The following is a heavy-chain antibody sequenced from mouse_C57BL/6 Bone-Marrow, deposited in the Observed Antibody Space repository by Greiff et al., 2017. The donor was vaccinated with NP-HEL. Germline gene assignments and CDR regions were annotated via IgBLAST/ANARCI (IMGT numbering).Heavy chain of an antibody. CDR2: ISSGSSTI. J-gene: IGHJ3*01. V-gene: IGHV5-17*01. Sequence: EVMLVESGGGLVKPGGSLKLSCAASGFTFSDYGMHWVRQAPEKGLEWVAYISSGSSTIYYADTVKGRFTISRDNAKNTLFLQMTSLRSEDTAMYYCARNLLLITTVPFAYWGQGTLVTVSA. CDR1: GFTFSDYG. CDR3: ARNLLLITTVPFAY. D-gene: IGHD1-1*01.